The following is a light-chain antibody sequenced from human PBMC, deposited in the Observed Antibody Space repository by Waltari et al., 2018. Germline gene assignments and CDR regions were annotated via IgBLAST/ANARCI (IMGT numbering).Light chain of an antibody. CDR3: QQYDGEVVT. V-gene: IGKV3-20*01. CDR2: GTS. Sequence: EIVLTQSPGTLSLSPGERATLSCRASQSVTSIASTWYQQKLGQAPRLLIYGTSSRATGIPDRFSGSGSRTDFTLTISRLEPEDFAVYYCQQYDGEVVTFGGGTKVEI. J-gene: IGKJ4*01. CDR1: QSVTSIA.